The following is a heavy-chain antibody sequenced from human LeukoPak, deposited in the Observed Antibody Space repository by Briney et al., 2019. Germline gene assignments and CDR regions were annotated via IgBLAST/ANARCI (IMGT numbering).Heavy chain of an antibody. Sequence: ASVPVSCKSSGYTFTRYYMHWVRQAPGHRLEWIGWISPNTRRTNKVQTFQGRVTMTRDASISTAYMELSRLISDDTAVYYCARDRNGGSAVAGDYWGQGTLVTVSS. CDR2: ISPNTRRT. CDR3: ARDRNGGSAVAGDY. CDR1: GYTFTRYY. V-gene: IGHV1-2*02. D-gene: IGHD2-15*01. J-gene: IGHJ4*01.